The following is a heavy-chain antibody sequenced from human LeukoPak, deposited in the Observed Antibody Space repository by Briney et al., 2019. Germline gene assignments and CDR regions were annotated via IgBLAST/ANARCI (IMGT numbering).Heavy chain of an antibody. V-gene: IGHV3-23*01. CDR3: AKAPRDSSGYFLYCLDH. Sequence: GGSLRLSCAASGFTFSSFSMNWVRQAPGKGLEWVSTVSTDGSSTYYADSVKGRFTISRDNSKNTLYLQMNSLRAEDTAVYYCAKAPRDSSGYFLYCLDHWGQGTLVTVSS. D-gene: IGHD3-22*01. CDR1: GFTFSSFS. CDR2: VSTDGSST. J-gene: IGHJ4*02.